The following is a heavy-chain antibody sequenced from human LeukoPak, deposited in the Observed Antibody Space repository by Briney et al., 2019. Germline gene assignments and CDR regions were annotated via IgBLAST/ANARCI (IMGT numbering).Heavy chain of an antibody. V-gene: IGHV1-2*02. Sequence: ASVKVSCKASGYTFTGYYIHWVRQAPGQGLEWMGWINPNGGGTNYAQMFQGRVTMTRDTSISTVYMELSRLRSDDTAVYYCARGSHDGNGYYFVDHIDLWGQGSLVTVSS. J-gene: IGHJ4*02. CDR1: GYTFTGYY. CDR3: ARGSHDGNGYYFVDHIDL. CDR2: INPNGGGT. D-gene: IGHD3-22*01.